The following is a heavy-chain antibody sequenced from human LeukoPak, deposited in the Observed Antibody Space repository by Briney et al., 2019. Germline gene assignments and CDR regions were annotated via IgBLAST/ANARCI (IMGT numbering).Heavy chain of an antibody. CDR3: ARGSRRFLAWLSHHYYYGMDV. D-gene: IGHD3-3*01. CDR1: GFTFSSYA. Sequence: PGRSLRLSCAASGFTFSSYAMHWVRQAPGKGLEWVAVISYDGSNKYYADSVKGRFTISRDNSKNTLYLQMNSLRAEDTAVYYCARGSRRFLAWLSHHYYYGMDVWGQGTTVTVSS. V-gene: IGHV3-30-3*01. J-gene: IGHJ6*02. CDR2: ISYDGSNK.